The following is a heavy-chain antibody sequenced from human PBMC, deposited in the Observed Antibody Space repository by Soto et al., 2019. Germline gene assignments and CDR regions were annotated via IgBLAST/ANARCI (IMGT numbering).Heavy chain of an antibody. D-gene: IGHD2-15*01. V-gene: IGHV4-31*03. CDR3: ARTYCSGGSCYKIDY. Sequence: QVQLQESGPGLVKPSQTLSLTCTVSGGSISSGGYYWSWIRQHPGKGLACIGYIYYSGSTYYNPSLESRVTIEVDTSKHQFSLKLSSGTAADTAVYYCARTYCSGGSCYKIDYWGPGTLVTVSA. J-gene: IGHJ4*02. CDR2: IYYSGST. CDR1: GGSISSGGYY.